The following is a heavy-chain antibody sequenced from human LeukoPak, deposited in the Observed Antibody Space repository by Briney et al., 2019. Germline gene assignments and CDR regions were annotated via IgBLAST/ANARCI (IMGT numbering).Heavy chain of an antibody. V-gene: IGHV1-18*01. CDR2: ISAYNGNT. CDR3: AKGHGDAYGYYYFDP. J-gene: IGHJ4*02. CDR1: GYAFTSYG. D-gene: IGHD3-16*01. Sequence: ASVKVSCKASGYAFTSYGISWVRQAPGQGLEWMGWISAYNGNTNYAQKLQGRVTMTTDTSTSKDYMELRSLRSDDTGVYYWAKGHGDAYGYYYFDPWGQGTLVTVSS.